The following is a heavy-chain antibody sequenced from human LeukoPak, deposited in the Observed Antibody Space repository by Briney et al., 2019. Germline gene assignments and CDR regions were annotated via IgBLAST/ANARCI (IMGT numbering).Heavy chain of an antibody. V-gene: IGHV4-34*01. Sequence: SETLSLTCAVYGGSFSGYYWSWIRQPPGKGLEWIGSIYYSGSTYYNPSLKSRVTISVDTSKNQFSLKLSSVTAAETAVYYCARHDSSGPYNAFDIWGQGTMVTVSS. J-gene: IGHJ3*02. D-gene: IGHD3-22*01. CDR2: IYYSGST. CDR3: ARHDSSGPYNAFDI. CDR1: GGSFSGYY.